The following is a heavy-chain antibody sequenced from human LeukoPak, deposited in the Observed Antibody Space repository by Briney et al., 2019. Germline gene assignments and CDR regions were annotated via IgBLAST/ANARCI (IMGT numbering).Heavy chain of an antibody. CDR1: GFTFSGYW. CDR3: VKGGGVGATINFDY. D-gene: IGHD1-26*01. V-gene: IGHV3-64D*06. J-gene: IGHJ4*02. Sequence: QTGGSLRLSCAASGFTFSGYWMHWVRQAPGKGLEYVSAISSNGGSTYYADSVKGRFTISRDNSKNTLYLQMSSLRAEDTAVYYCVKGGGVGATINFDYWGQGTLVTVSS. CDR2: ISSNGGST.